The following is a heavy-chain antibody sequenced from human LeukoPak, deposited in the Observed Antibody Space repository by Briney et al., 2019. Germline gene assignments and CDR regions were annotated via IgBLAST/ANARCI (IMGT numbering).Heavy chain of an antibody. J-gene: IGHJ5*02. D-gene: IGHD4-17*01. CDR1: GYTLTELS. CDR3: ARDAVSDYGDYVGWFDP. Sequence: GASVKVSCKVSGYTLTELSMHWVRQAPGKGLEWMGWISAYNGNTNYAQKLQGRVTMTTDTSTSTAYMELRSLRSDDTAVYYCARDAVSDYGDYVGWFDPWGQGTLVTVSS. CDR2: ISAYNGNT. V-gene: IGHV1-18*01.